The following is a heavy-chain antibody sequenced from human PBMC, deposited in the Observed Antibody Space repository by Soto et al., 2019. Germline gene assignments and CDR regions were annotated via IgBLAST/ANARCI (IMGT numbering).Heavy chain of an antibody. J-gene: IGHJ6*02. Sequence: QVQLVQSGAEVKKPGSSVKVSCKASGGTFSSYAISWVRQAPGQGLEWMGGIIPIFGTANYAQKFQGRVTITADESTSTAYMELSSLRSEDTAVYYCARCYYDSSGYMSPYYSYYGMDVWGQGTTVTVSS. CDR3: ARCYYDSSGYMSPYYSYYGMDV. CDR2: IIPIFGTA. D-gene: IGHD3-22*01. V-gene: IGHV1-69*01. CDR1: GGTFSSYA.